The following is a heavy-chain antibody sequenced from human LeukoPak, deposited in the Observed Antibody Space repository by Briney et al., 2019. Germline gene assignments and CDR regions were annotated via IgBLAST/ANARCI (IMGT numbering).Heavy chain of an antibody. J-gene: IGHJ4*02. V-gene: IGHV3-21*01. Sequence: PGGSLRLSCAASGFTFSVYGMHWVRQAPGKGLEWVSSISSSSSYIYYADSVKGRFTISRDNAKNSLYLQMNSLRAEDTAVYYCARDPQYYYDSSGYQWGQGTLVTVSS. CDR3: ARDPQYYYDSSGYQ. CDR1: GFTFSVYG. CDR2: ISSSSSYI. D-gene: IGHD3-22*01.